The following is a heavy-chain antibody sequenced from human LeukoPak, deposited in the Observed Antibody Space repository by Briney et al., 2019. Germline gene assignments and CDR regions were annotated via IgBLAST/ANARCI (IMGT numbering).Heavy chain of an antibody. J-gene: IGHJ4*02. Sequence: GGSLRLSCAASGFTFSSYAMHWVRQAPGKGLEWVSAISGSGGSTYYADSVKGRFAISRDNSKNTLYLQMNSLRAEDTAVYYCAKGIAAVPIDYWGQGTLVTVSS. CDR1: GFTFSSYA. D-gene: IGHD6-13*01. V-gene: IGHV3-23*01. CDR2: ISGSGGST. CDR3: AKGIAAVPIDY.